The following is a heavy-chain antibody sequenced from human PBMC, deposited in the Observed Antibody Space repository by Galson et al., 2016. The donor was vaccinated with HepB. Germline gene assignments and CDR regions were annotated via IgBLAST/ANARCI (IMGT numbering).Heavy chain of an antibody. V-gene: IGHV1-3*01. Sequence: SVKVSCKASGYTFSSNAVHWVRQAPGQRLEWMGWISAAHGDTKYSQKFQGRVTFTRDTSATTAYMELSSLRSEDTAVYYCVRAVTGSADWFGPWGQVTLASVSS. CDR3: VRAVTGSADWFGP. CDR1: GYTFSSNA. CDR2: ISAAHGDT. J-gene: IGHJ5*02. D-gene: IGHD2-21*02.